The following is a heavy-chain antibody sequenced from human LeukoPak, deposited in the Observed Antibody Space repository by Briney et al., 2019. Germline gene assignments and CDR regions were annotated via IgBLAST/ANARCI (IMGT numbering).Heavy chain of an antibody. CDR3: ASGAGYMDV. CDR1: GYTFNSNG. CDR2: ISAYNGHT. Sequence: ASVKVSCKASGYTFNSNGISWVRQAPGQGLEWMGWISAYNGHTNYAQKLQGRVTMTTDTSTSTVYMELSSLRSEDTAVYYCASGAGYMDVWGKGTTVTVSS. D-gene: IGHD6-13*01. V-gene: IGHV1-18*01. J-gene: IGHJ6*03.